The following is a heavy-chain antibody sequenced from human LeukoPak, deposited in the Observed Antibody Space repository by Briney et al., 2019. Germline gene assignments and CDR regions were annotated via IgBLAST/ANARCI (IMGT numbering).Heavy chain of an antibody. CDR2: IIPIFGTA. CDR3: ARGYCSSTSCYDYYYYMDV. CDR1: GGTFSSYA. J-gene: IGHJ6*03. V-gene: IGHV1-69*05. D-gene: IGHD2-2*01. Sequence: SVKVSCKASGGTFSSYAISWVRQAPGQGLEWMGRIIPIFGTANYAQKFQGRVTITTDESTSTAYMELSSLRSEDTAVYYCARGYCSSTSCYDYYYYMDVWGKGTMVTVSS.